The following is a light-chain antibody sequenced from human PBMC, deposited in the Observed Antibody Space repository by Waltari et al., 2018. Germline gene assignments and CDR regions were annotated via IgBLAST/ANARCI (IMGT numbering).Light chain of an antibody. CDR3: QQYKEWPPWT. V-gene: IGKV3-15*01. J-gene: IGKJ1*01. CDR1: QSVNSR. Sequence: EIVMMQSPATLSASPGERVTLSCRASQSVNSRLAWYQQKPGQAPTLLIYGASTRATGIPARFSGSGSGTEFTLTITSLQSGDFGIYFCQQYKEWPPWTFGQGTRVDTK. CDR2: GAS.